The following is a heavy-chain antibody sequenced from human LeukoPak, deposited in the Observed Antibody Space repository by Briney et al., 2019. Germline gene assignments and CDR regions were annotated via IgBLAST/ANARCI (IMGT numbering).Heavy chain of an antibody. J-gene: IGHJ6*03. CDR1: GFTFSSYS. Sequence: GGSLRLSCAASGFTFSSYSMNWVRQAPGKGLEWVSSISSSSSYIYYADSVKGRFTISRDNAKNSLYLQMNSLRAEDTAVYYCAKNPPTRSMDVWGKGTTVTVSS. CDR3: AKNPPTRSMDV. CDR2: ISSSSSYI. V-gene: IGHV3-21*01. D-gene: IGHD2-15*01.